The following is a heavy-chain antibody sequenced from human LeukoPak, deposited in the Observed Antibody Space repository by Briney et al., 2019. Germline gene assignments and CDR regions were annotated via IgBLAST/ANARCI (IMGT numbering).Heavy chain of an antibody. CDR3: ARARDLYYYGSGTISN. D-gene: IGHD3-10*01. J-gene: IGHJ4*02. CDR1: GGSISSGDYY. CDR2: IYYSGST. V-gene: IGHV4-30-4*01. Sequence: SQTLSLTCTVSGGSISSGDYYWSWIRQPPGKGLEWIGYIYYSGSTYYNPSLKSRVTISVDTSKNQFSLKLSSVTAAGTAVYYCARARDLYYYGSGTISNWGQGTLVTVSS.